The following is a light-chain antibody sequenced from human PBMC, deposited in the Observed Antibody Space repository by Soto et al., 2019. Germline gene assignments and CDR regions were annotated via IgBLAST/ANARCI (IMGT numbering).Light chain of an antibody. V-gene: IGKV3-20*01. CDR1: QSVSSSH. J-gene: IGKJ5*01. CDR3: QQYGYSPIT. CDR2: AAS. Sequence: EIVLTQSPGTLSLSPGGRAPPSCQASQSVSSSHLAWYQHKPGQAPRLLIYAASSRATGSPDRFSGGGSGTDFTLTISRLEPEDFAVYYCQQYGYSPITLGQGTRLEIK.